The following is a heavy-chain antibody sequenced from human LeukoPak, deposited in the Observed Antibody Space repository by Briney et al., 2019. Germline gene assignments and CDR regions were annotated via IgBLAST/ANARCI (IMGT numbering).Heavy chain of an antibody. CDR2: ISYEGSNK. J-gene: IGHJ4*02. CDR3: AKGWQTKSTSRSPFDY. CDR1: GFTLNTYG. Sequence: GGPLRLPCAASGFTLNTYGMHWVPEAPGKALEGVADISYEGSNKYYADSVKGRFTISRDNSKNTLSLQMNSLRTEDTAVYYCAKGWQTKSTSRSPFDYWGQGTLVTVSS. D-gene: IGHD1-1*01. V-gene: IGHV3-30*18.